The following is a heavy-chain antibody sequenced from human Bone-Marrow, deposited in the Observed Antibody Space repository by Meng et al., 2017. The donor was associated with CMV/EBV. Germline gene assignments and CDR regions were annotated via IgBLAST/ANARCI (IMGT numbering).Heavy chain of an antibody. J-gene: IGHJ4*02. V-gene: IGHV3-30*19. CDR1: GFTFSSYG. Sequence: GESLKISCAASGFTFSSYGMHWVRQAPGKGLEWVAVISYDGSNKYYADSVKGRFTISRDNSKNTLYLQMNSLRAEDTAVYYCARDSPDSSGWYFDYWGQGTLVTVSS. CDR3: ARDSPDSSGWYFDY. CDR2: ISYDGSNK. D-gene: IGHD6-19*01.